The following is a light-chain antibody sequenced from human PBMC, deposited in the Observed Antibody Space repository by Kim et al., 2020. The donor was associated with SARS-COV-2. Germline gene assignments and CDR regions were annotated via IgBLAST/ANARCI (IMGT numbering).Light chain of an antibody. V-gene: IGLV3-1*01. Sequence: SYELTQPPPVSVSPGQTASITCSGDKLGDKYACWYQQKPGQSPVLVIYQDSKRPSGIPERFSGSNSGNTATLTISGTQAMDEADYYCQAWDSSTARFGGGTQLTVL. CDR1: KLGDKY. CDR2: QDS. CDR3: QAWDSSTAR. J-gene: IGLJ2*01.